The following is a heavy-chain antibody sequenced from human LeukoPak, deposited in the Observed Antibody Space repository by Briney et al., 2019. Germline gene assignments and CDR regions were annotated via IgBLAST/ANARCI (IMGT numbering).Heavy chain of an antibody. CDR1: GGSISSSNW. J-gene: IGHJ5*02. CDR3: ARSSVVPAASNWFDP. V-gene: IGHV4-4*02. Sequence: SGTLSLTCAVSGGSISSSNWWSWVRQPPGKGLAWIGEIYHSGSTNYNPSLKSRVTISVDKSKNQFSLKLSSATAADTAVYYCARSSVVPAASNWFDPWGQGTLVTVSS. D-gene: IGHD2-2*01. CDR2: IYHSGST.